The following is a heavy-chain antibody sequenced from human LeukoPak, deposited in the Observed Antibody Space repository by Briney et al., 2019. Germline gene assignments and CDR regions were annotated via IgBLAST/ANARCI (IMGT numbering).Heavy chain of an antibody. CDR1: GFTFSNYG. Sequence: GGSLRLSCAVSGFTFSNYGMHWVRQAPGKGLEWLTLIWYDGHTKFYANSVEGRFTVSRDNSKNTLYLQMDNLRDEDTAVYYCAREWGRIAVAGGPGYWGQGTLVTVSS. CDR2: IWYDGHTK. D-gene: IGHD6-19*01. CDR3: AREWGRIAVAGGPGY. V-gene: IGHV3-33*01. J-gene: IGHJ4*02.